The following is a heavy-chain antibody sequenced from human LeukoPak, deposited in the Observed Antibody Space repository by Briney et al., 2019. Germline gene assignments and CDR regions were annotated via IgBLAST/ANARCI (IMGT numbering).Heavy chain of an antibody. J-gene: IGHJ4*02. CDR3: AKPYYYGSGSYSTPFDY. V-gene: IGHV3-30*18. CDR2: ISYDGSNK. D-gene: IGHD3-10*01. CDR1: GFTFSSYG. Sequence: QTGGSLRLSCAASGFTFSSYGMHWVRQAPGKGLEWVAVISYDGSNKYYADSVKGRFTISRDNPKNTLYLQMNSLRAEDTAVYYCAKPYYYGSGSYSTPFDYWGQGTLVTVSS.